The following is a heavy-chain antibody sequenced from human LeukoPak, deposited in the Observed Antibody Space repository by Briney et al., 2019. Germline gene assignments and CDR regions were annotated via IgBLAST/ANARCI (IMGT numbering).Heavy chain of an antibody. CDR1: GGSFSGYY. V-gene: IGHV4-34*01. Sequence: SETLSLTCAVYGGSFSGYYWSWIRQPPGKGLEWIGEINNSGSTNYNPSLKSRVTISVDTSKNQFSLKLSSVTAADTAVYYCATGLPAASYYFDYWGQGTLVTVSS. J-gene: IGHJ4*02. D-gene: IGHD2-2*01. CDR2: INNSGST. CDR3: ATGLPAASYYFDY.